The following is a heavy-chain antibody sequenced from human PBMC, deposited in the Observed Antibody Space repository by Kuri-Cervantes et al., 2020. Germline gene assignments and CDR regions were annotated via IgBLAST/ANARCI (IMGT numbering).Heavy chain of an antibody. Sequence: LRLSCTVSGGSISSGGYYWSWIRQHPGKGLEWIGYIYYSGSTYYNPSLKSRVTISVDTSKNQFSLKLSSVTAADTAVYYCARTVDSSGYYFNWFDPWGQGTLVTVSS. CDR3: ARTVDSSGYYFNWFDP. V-gene: IGHV4-31*03. CDR1: GGSISSGGYY. J-gene: IGHJ5*02. CDR2: IYYSGST. D-gene: IGHD3-22*01.